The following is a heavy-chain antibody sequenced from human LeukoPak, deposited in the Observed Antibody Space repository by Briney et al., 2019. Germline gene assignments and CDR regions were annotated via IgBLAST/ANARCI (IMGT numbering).Heavy chain of an antibody. V-gene: IGHV4-59*01. Sequence: SETLSLTCTVSGVSISTYYWSWIWQPPGKGLEWVGYFYYSGSTNYNPSLKSRVTMSVDTSKNQFSLKLTSVTAADTAVYYCTSDLWSLDVWGQGTTVTVSS. J-gene: IGHJ6*02. CDR1: GVSISTYY. CDR2: FYYSGST. CDR3: TSDLWSLDV. D-gene: IGHD2-21*01.